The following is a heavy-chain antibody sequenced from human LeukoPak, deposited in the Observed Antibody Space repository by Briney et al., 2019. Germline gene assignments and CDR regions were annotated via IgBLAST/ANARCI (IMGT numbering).Heavy chain of an antibody. CDR1: GFTFDDYA. Sequence: GGSLRLSCAASGFTFDDYAMHWVRQAPGKGLEWVSGISWNSGSIGYADSVKGRFTISRDNAKNSLYLQMNSLRAEDTALYYCAKRYSSNWFFDYWGQGTLVTVSS. V-gene: IGHV3-9*01. CDR2: ISWNSGSI. CDR3: AKRYSSNWFFDY. D-gene: IGHD6-13*01. J-gene: IGHJ4*02.